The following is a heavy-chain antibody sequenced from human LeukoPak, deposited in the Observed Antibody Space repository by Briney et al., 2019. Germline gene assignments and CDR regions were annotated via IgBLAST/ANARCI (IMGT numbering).Heavy chain of an antibody. D-gene: IGHD5-24*01. J-gene: IGHJ6*03. CDR2: IYYSGST. CDR3: AREGRDGYNYGWAIGYYYYYMDG. CDR1: GGSISSYY. V-gene: IGHV4-59*01. Sequence: SETLSLTCTVSGGSISSYYWGWIRQPPGKGLEWIGYIYYSGSTNYNPSLKSRVTISVDTSKNQFSLKLSSVTAADTAVYYCAREGRDGYNYGWAIGYYYYYMDGWGKGTTVTVSS.